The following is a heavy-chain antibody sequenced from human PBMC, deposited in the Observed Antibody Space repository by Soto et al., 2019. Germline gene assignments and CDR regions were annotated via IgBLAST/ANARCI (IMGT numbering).Heavy chain of an antibody. CDR1: GGSISNYY. CDR3: ARHRYSYGVYYFDY. V-gene: IGHV4-59*08. D-gene: IGHD5-18*01. Sequence: QVQLQESGPGLEKPSETLSLTCIVSGGSISNYYWSWIRQPPGKGLEWIGYIYYSGSTSYNPSLTSRVTISVDTSKNQFSLKLSSVTAADTAVYYCARHRYSYGVYYFDYWGQGTLVTVSS. CDR2: IYYSGST. J-gene: IGHJ4*02.